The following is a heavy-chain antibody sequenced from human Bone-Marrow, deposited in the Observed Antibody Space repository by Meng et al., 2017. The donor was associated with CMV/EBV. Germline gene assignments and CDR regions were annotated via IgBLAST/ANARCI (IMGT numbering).Heavy chain of an antibody. D-gene: IGHD7-27*01. Sequence: ASVKVSCKASGYTFTSYDINWVRQAPGQGLEWMGWINPNSGGTNYAQKFQGRVTMTRDTSISTAYMELSRLRSDDTAVYYCASGDSSWFDPWGQGTLVTVSS. J-gene: IGHJ5*02. CDR1: GYTFTSYD. V-gene: IGHV1-2*02. CDR3: ASGDSSWFDP. CDR2: INPNSGGT.